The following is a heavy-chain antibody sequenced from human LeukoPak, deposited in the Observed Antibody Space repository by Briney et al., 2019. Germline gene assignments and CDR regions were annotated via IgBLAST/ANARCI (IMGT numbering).Heavy chain of an antibody. CDR1: GYTFTSYD. Sequence: ASVKVSCKASGYTFTSYDINWVQQATGQGLEWMGWMNPNSGNTGYAQKFQGRVTMTRNTSISTAYMELSSLRSEDTAVYYCARSLELRNSLFGYWGQGTLVTVSS. J-gene: IGHJ4*02. CDR3: ARSLELRNSLFGY. V-gene: IGHV1-8*01. D-gene: IGHD1-7*01. CDR2: MNPNSGNT.